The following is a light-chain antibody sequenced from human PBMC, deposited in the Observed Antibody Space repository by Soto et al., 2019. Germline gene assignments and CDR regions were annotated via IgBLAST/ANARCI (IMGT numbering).Light chain of an antibody. V-gene: IGLV2-14*01. CDR2: DVS. CDR1: SSDVGGYNY. J-gene: IGLJ1*01. CDR3: SSYTSSSTYV. Sequence: QSALTQPASVSGSPGQSITISCTGTSSDVGGYNYVSWYQQHPGKATKLMIYDVSDRPSGVSNRFSGSKSGNTASLTISGLQDEDEADYYCSSYTSSSTYVFGTGTKVTVL.